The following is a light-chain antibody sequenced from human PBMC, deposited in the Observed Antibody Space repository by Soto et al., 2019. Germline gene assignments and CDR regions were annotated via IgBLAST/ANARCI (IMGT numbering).Light chain of an antibody. CDR1: QSISSY. CDR2: AAS. V-gene: IGKV1-39*01. CDR3: QQSYSTFRT. Sequence: DIQMTQSTSSLSASVGDRVTITCRASQSISSYLNWYQQKPGKAPKLLIYAASSLQSGVPSRFSGSGSGTDFTLTISSLQPEDFATYYCQQSYSTFRTFGQGTKVDIK. J-gene: IGKJ1*01.